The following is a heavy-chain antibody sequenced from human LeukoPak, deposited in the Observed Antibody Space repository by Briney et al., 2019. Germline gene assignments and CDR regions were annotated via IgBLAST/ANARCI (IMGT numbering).Heavy chain of an antibody. D-gene: IGHD6-19*01. J-gene: IGHJ4*02. CDR1: GFTFDDYA. CDR2: ISWNSGSI. CDR3: AKDIIAVAGTLGYYFDY. Sequence: GGSLTLSCAASGFTFDDYAMHWVRQAPGKGLEWVSGISWNSGSIGYADSVKGRFTISRDNAKNSLYLQMNSLRAEDTALYYCAKDIIAVAGTLGYYFDYWGQGTLVTVSS. V-gene: IGHV3-9*01.